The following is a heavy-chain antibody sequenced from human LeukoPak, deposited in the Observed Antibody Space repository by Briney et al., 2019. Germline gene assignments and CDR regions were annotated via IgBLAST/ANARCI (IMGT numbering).Heavy chain of an antibody. V-gene: IGHV1-8*01. J-gene: IGHJ6*03. Sequence: ASVKVSCKASGYTFTSYDINWVRQAPGQGLEWMGWMNPNSGNTGYAQKFQGRVTMTRNTSISTAYMELSSLRSEDTAVYYCARQMLDYSNYVDYYYMDVWGKGTTVAVSS. CDR2: MNPNSGNT. CDR3: ARQMLDYSNYVDYYYMDV. D-gene: IGHD4-11*01. CDR1: GYTFTSYD.